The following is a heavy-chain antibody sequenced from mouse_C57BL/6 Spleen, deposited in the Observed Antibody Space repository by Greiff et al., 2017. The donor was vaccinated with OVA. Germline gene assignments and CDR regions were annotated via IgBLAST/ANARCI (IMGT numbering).Heavy chain of an antibody. V-gene: IGHV5-4*03. CDR3: ARGAYGSSYYFDY. Sequence: EVKVVESGGGLVKPGGSLKLSCAASGFTFSSYAMSWVRQTPEKRLEWVATISDGGSYTYYPDNVKGRFTISRDNAKNNLYLQMSHLKSEDTAMYYCARGAYGSSYYFDYWGQGTTLTVSS. J-gene: IGHJ2*01. CDR2: ISDGGSYT. CDR1: GFTFSSYA. D-gene: IGHD1-1*01.